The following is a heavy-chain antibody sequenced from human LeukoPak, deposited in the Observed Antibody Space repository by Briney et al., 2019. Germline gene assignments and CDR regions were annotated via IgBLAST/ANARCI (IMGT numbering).Heavy chain of an antibody. CDR1: GYTFTGYY. D-gene: IGHD2-15*01. CDR2: IIPNSGTT. Sequence: SVKVSCKASGYTFTGYYMHWVRQAPGQGLEWMGGIIPNSGTTNYTQRFQGRVTIIADESTSTAYMELNSLISEDTAVYYCARSTPIVRYCSGGGCNEAGYYYYGMDVWGQGTTVTVSS. CDR3: ARSTPIVRYCSGGGCNEAGYYYYGMDV. V-gene: IGHV1-69*01. J-gene: IGHJ6*02.